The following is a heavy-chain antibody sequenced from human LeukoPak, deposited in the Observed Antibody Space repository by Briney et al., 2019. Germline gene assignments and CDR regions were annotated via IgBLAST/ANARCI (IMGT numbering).Heavy chain of an antibody. CDR1: GFTFSSYS. V-gene: IGHV3-48*01. Sequence: PGGSLRLSCAASGFTFSSYSMNWVRQAPGKGLEWVSYISSSSSTIYYADSVKGRFTISRDNAKNSLYLQMNSLRAEDTAVYYCARDGDLYYYDSYMGVWGKGTTVTVSS. CDR2: ISSSSSTI. J-gene: IGHJ6*03. D-gene: IGHD3-22*01. CDR3: ARDGDLYYYDSYMGV.